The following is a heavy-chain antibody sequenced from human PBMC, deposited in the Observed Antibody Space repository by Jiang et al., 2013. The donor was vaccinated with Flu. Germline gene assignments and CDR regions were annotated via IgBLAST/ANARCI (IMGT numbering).Heavy chain of an antibody. CDR1: GFTFSSYA. J-gene: IGHJ4*02. Sequence: VQLVESGGDLVQPGGSLRLSCAASGFTFSSYAMSWVRQAPGKGLEWVSVITDSGDSSYYADSVKGRFTISRDNSKNTLYLRMNSLRAEDTAVYYCAKDPLSIIRGVIGADFDYWGLGTLVTVSS. D-gene: IGHD3-10*01. V-gene: IGHV3-23*04. CDR2: ITDSGDSS. CDR3: AKDPLSIIRGVIGADFDY.